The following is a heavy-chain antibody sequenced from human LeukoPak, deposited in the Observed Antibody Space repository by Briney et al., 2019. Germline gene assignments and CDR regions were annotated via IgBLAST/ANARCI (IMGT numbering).Heavy chain of an antibody. CDR1: GASVSTYY. J-gene: IGHJ4*02. CDR2: MHSSGST. D-gene: IGHD1-26*01. V-gene: IGHV4-59*02. Sequence: SETLSLTCTVSGASVSTYYWSWVRQTPDKELKWIVNMHSSGSTYYNPSLKSRVIMSIDTSNNQFSLKLTSVTAADTAVYYCARDIRLVGATLYFDFWGQGALVTVSA. CDR3: ARDIRLVGATLYFDF.